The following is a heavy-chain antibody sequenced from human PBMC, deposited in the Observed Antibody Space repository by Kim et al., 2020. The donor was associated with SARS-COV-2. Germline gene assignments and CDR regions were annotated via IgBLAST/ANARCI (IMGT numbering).Heavy chain of an antibody. J-gene: IGHJ4*02. Sequence: GGSLRLSCAASGFTFSSYGMHWVRQAPGKGLEWVAVIWYDGSNKYYADSVKGRFTISRDNSKNTLYLQMNSLRAEDTAVYYCAKALGGGAVAVFDYWGQGTLVTVSS. CDR1: GFTFSSYG. V-gene: IGHV3-33*06. CDR3: AKALGGGAVAVFDY. D-gene: IGHD6-19*01. CDR2: IWYDGSNK.